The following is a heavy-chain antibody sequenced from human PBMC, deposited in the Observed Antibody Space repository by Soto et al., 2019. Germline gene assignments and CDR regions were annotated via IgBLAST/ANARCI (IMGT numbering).Heavy chain of an antibody. V-gene: IGHV1-18*01. Sequence: QFQLVQSGAEVKKPGASVKVSCKASGSTFTSYGISWGRQAPGQGLEWMGWISAYNGNTNYAQKLQGRVTMTTDTSTSTAYMELRSVRSDDTAVYYCARDPPTIESACREDYWGQGTLVTVSS. CDR3: ARDPPTIESACREDY. CDR1: GSTFTSYG. D-gene: IGHD6-13*01. CDR2: ISAYNGNT. J-gene: IGHJ4*02.